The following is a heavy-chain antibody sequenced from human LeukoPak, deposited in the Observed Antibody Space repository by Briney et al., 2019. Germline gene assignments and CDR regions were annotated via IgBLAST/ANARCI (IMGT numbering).Heavy chain of an antibody. CDR3: ARGGHYYHSGGYYKPFDY. V-gene: IGHV4-34*01. D-gene: IGHD3-22*01. CDR1: GGSFSAYY. CDR2: INHSGSA. J-gene: IGHJ4*02. Sequence: PSETLSLTCAVYGGSFSAYYWIWIRQPPGKGLEWIGEINHSGSANYNPSLKSRVTISVDTSKNQFSLKLSSVTAADTAVYYCARGGHYYHSGGYYKPFDYWGQGTLVTVSS.